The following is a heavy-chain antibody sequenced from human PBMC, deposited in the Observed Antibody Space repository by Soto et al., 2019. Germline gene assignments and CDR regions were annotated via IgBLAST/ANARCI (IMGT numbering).Heavy chain of an antibody. J-gene: IGHJ4*02. V-gene: IGHV3-21*01. D-gene: IGHD6-13*01. CDR1: GFAFQTYT. CDR3: AKSGSFFRPSLGYFDY. CDR2: ITISGNYI. Sequence: GGSLRLSCAASGFAFQTYTMEWLRQPPGKGLEWVSSITISGNYIYYADSVKGRFTISRDNGRNSVYLQMNSLRAEDTAVYYCAKSGSFFRPSLGYFDYWGQGTLVTVSS.